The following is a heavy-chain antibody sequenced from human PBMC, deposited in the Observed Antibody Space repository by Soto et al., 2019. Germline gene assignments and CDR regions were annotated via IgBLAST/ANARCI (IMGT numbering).Heavy chain of an antibody. J-gene: IGHJ4*02. CDR1: AFTFSSYA. V-gene: IGHV3-30*08. CDR3: AIAVVADTAFDY. CDR2: ISYDGSNK. D-gene: IGHD2-15*01. Sequence: GGSLRLSCAASAFTFSSYAMHWVRQAPGKGIEWVAVISYDGSNKYYADSVKGLFTSSRDNSKNTLYLQMNSLRAEDTAVYYCAIAVVADTAFDYWGQGTLVTVS.